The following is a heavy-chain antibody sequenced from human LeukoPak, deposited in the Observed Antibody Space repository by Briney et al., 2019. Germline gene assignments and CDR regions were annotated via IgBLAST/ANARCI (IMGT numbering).Heavy chain of an antibody. D-gene: IGHD4-17*01. CDR1: GGSINTNSYY. CDR2: MYYSGST. J-gene: IGHJ4*02. Sequence: SETLSLTCTISGGSINTNSYYWAWIRQPPGKGLEWIGSMYYSGSTYYNPSLKSRVTISVDTSKNQFSLKLSSVTAADTAVYYCASSDYGDYDTLQGYYFDYWGQGTLVTVSS. V-gene: IGHV4-39*07. CDR3: ASSDYGDYDTLQGYYFDY.